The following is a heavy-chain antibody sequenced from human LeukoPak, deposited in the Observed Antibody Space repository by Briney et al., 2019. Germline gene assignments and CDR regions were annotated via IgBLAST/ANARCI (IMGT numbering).Heavy chain of an antibody. CDR2: ISSSGSTT. CDR3: ARQCGYDYGTNWFDP. J-gene: IGHJ5*02. V-gene: IGHV3-48*03. CDR1: GFTFSSYE. D-gene: IGHD5-18*01. Sequence: GGSLRPSCAASGFTFSSYEMNWVRQAPGKGLEWISYISSSGSTTYYADSVKGRFTISRDNAKNSLYLQMNSLRAEDTAVYYCARQCGYDYGTNWFDPWGQGTLVTVSS.